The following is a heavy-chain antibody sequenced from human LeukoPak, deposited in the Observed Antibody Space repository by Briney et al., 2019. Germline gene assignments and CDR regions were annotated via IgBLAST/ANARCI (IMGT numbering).Heavy chain of an antibody. J-gene: IGHJ4*02. Sequence: GGSLRLSCAASGFTFSTYAMSWVRQAPGKGLEWVSSISGSGGTTYYADSVKGRFTISRDNSKNTLYLQMNSLRGEDTAVYYCARRAGAYSHPYDYWGQGTLVTVSS. V-gene: IGHV3-23*01. CDR1: GFTFSTYA. D-gene: IGHD4/OR15-4a*01. CDR3: ARRAGAYSHPYDY. CDR2: ISGSGGTT.